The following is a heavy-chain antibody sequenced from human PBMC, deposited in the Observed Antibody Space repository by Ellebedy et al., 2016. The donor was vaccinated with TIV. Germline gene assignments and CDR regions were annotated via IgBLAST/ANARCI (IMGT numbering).Heavy chain of an antibody. V-gene: IGHV3-15*01. J-gene: IGHJ4*02. CDR2: IKSKTDGGAA. Sequence: GGSLRLSCAASGFTFSNAWMNWVRQAPGKGLEWVGRIKSKTDGGAADYAAPVKGRFTISRDDSKNTLYLQMNSLKTEDSAVYFCTTVYRYNYDSVWGQGTLVTVSS. D-gene: IGHD5-18*01. CDR3: TTVYRYNYDSV. CDR1: GFTFSNAW.